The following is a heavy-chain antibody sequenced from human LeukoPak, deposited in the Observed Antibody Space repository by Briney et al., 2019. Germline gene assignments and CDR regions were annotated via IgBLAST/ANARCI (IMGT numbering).Heavy chain of an antibody. CDR3: AKVVGRVSGAFDI. D-gene: IGHD2-2*01. J-gene: IGHJ3*02. Sequence: GGSLRLSCAASGFTFSSYAMSWVRQAPGKGLEWVSSISGSGGSTYYADSVKGRFTISRDNSKNTLYLQMNSLRAEDTAVYYCAKVVGRVSGAFDIWGQGTMVTVSS. CDR2: ISGSGGST. V-gene: IGHV3-23*01. CDR1: GFTFSSYA.